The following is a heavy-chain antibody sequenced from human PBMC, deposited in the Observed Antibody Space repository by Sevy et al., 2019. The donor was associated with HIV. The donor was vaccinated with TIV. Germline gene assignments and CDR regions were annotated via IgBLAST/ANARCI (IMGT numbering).Heavy chain of an antibody. V-gene: IGHV3-33*01. J-gene: IGHJ4*02. CDR1: GFTFSSYG. Sequence: GGSLRLSCAASGFTFSSYGMHWVRQAPDKGLEWVAVIWYDGSNENYVDSVKGRFTISRDNSKNTLYLQMNSLRADDTARYYCARGAGVDCSGSSCYLDFDYWGQGTLVTVSS. CDR2: IWYDGSNE. D-gene: IGHD2-2*01. CDR3: ARGAGVDCSGSSCYLDFDY.